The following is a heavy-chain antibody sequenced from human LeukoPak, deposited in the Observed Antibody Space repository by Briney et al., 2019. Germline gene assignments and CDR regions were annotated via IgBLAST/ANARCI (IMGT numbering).Heavy chain of an antibody. V-gene: IGHV4-4*09. CDR1: GGSISSYY. CDR2: IYTCGST. D-gene: IGHD3-3*01. CDR3: ARRATVGVVPAWYYYYYMDV. J-gene: IGHJ6*03. Sequence: PSETLSLTCTVSGGSISSYYWSWIRQPPGKGLEWIGYIYTCGSTNYNPSLKSRVTISVDTSKNQFSLKLSSVTAADTAVYYCARRATVGVVPAWYYYYYMDVWGKGTTVTVSS.